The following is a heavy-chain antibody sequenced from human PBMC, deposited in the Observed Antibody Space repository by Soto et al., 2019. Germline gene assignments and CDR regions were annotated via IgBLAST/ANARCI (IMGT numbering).Heavy chain of an antibody. CDR3: ARGVKYGAYSRWFDP. D-gene: IGHD4-17*01. V-gene: IGHV1-8*01. J-gene: IGHJ5*02. CDR2: MNPNSGDT. CDR1: GNTFTNYD. Sequence: QVQLVQSGAEVKKPGASVKVSCKASGNTFTNYDINWVRQATGQGLEYLGWMNPNSGDTAYVQKFQGRVTMTGDTSITTANMELRSLRSEDTAVYFCARGVKYGAYSRWFDPWGQGTLVTVSS.